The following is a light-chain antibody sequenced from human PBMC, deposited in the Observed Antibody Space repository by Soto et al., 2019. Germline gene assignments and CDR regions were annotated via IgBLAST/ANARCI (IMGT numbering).Light chain of an antibody. J-gene: IGKJ1*01. CDR1: ESVSIS. V-gene: IGKV3D-15*01. Sequence: EVVLTQSPATLSVSPGEGATLSCRASESVSISLAWYQHKPGQPPRLLIHGESTRASGVPPRFSGSGSGTDFSLTISSLQSEDYAVYFCQQYHVWPKWTFGQGTKVEI. CDR3: QQYHVWPKWT. CDR2: GES.